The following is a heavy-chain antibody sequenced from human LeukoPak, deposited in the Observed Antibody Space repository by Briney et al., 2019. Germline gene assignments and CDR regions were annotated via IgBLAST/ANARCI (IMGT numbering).Heavy chain of an antibody. V-gene: IGHV3-30*02. CDR3: ARDLSYSNYGGESDY. Sequence: GGSLRLSCAASGFTFSSYGMHWVRQAPGKGLEWVAFIRYDGSNKYYADSVKGRFTISRDNSKNTLYLQMNSLRAEDTAVYYCARDLSYSNYGGESDYWGQGTLVTVSS. D-gene: IGHD4-11*01. J-gene: IGHJ4*02. CDR2: IRYDGSNK. CDR1: GFTFSSYG.